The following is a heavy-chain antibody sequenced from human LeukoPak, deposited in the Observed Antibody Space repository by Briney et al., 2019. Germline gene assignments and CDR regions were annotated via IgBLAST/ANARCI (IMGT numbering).Heavy chain of an antibody. CDR2: IYYSGST. Sequence: SETLSLTCTVSGGSISSYYWSWIRQPPGKGLEWIGYIYYSGSTNYNPSLKSRATISVDTSKNQFSLKLSSVTAADTAVYYCARDYKVGAKVYYAFDIWGQGTMVTVSS. V-gene: IGHV4-59*01. J-gene: IGHJ3*02. CDR1: GGSISSYY. D-gene: IGHD1-26*01. CDR3: ARDYKVGAKVYYAFDI.